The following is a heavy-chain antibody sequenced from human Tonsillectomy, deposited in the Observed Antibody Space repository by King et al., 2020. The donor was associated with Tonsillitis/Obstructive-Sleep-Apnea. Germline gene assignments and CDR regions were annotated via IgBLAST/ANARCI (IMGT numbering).Heavy chain of an antibody. D-gene: IGHD3-9*01. Sequence: QLVQSGAEVKKPGASLRSSCQGSGYSFTNYWIDWVRQMPGKGLEWMGTIDPSDSYTNYSPSFQGHVTISADKSISTAYLQWSSLKASDTAMYYCARRYFDGHYYYYMDVWGKGTTVTVSS. CDR1: GYSFTNYW. CDR3: ARRYFDGHYYYYMDV. CDR2: IDPSDSYT. V-gene: IGHV5-10-1*01. J-gene: IGHJ6*03.